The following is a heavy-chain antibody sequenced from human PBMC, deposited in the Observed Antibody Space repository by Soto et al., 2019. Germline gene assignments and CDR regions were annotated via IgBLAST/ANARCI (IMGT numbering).Heavy chain of an antibody. CDR3: ARIPSTPPWEYGMDV. CDR1: GFSLSTSGMC. Sequence: SGPTLVNPTQTLTLTCTFSGFSLSTSGMCVSWIRQPPGKALEWLAVIEWDDDKYYSTSLKTRLTISKDTSKNLVVLTMTNMDPVDTATYYCARIPSTPPWEYGMDVWGQGTTVTV. CDR2: IEWDDDK. J-gene: IGHJ6*02. V-gene: IGHV2-70*01. D-gene: IGHD1-26*01.